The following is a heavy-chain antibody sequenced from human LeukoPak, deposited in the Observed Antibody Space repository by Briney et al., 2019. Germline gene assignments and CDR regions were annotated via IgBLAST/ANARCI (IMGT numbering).Heavy chain of an antibody. CDR3: AKYSGSHSD. CDR2: IYVSGNT. CDR1: GGSIGHYY. J-gene: IGHJ4*02. D-gene: IGHD1-26*01. Sequence: SETLSLTRTVSGGSIGHYYWTWIRQPAGKGLEWIGRIYVSGNTNYNPSLKSRVTMSLDSSKNQLSLELGSVTAADTAVYYCAKYSGSHSDWGQGNLVPVSA. V-gene: IGHV4-4*07.